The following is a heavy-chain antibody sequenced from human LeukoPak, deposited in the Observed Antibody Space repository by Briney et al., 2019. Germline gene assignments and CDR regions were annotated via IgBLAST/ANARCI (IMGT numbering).Heavy chain of an antibody. J-gene: IGHJ4*02. Sequence: GGSLRLSCAVSGITLSNYGMSWVRQAPGKGLEWVAGISGSGGGTNYADSVKGRFTISRDNPKNTLYLQMNSLRAEDTAVYFCAKRGVVIRVILVGFHKEAYYFDSWGQGALVTVSA. CDR3: AKRGVVIRVILVGFHKEAYYFDS. CDR2: ISGSGGGT. D-gene: IGHD3-22*01. CDR1: GITLSNYG. V-gene: IGHV3-23*01.